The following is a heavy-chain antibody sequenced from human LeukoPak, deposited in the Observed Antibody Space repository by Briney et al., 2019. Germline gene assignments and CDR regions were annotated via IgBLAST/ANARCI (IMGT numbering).Heavy chain of an antibody. D-gene: IGHD5-12*01. V-gene: IGHV3-20*04. Sequence: PGGSLRLSCAASGFTFDDYGMSWVRQAPGKGLEWVSGINWNGGSTGYADSVKGRFTISRDNAKNSLYLQMNSLRAEDTALYYCARVWGYSGYDRPYYFDYWGQGTLVTVSS. J-gene: IGHJ4*02. CDR2: INWNGGST. CDR1: GFTFDDYG. CDR3: ARVWGYSGYDRPYYFDY.